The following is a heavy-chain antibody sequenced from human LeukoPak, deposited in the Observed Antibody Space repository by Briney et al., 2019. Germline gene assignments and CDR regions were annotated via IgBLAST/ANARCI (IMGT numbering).Heavy chain of an antibody. CDR1: GFTFSSYG. V-gene: IGHV3-30*02. D-gene: IGHD5-24*01. CDR2: IRYDGSNK. J-gene: IGHJ4*02. Sequence: GGSLRLSCAASGFTFSSYGMHWVRQAPGKGLEWVAFIRYDGSNKYYADSVKGRFTISRDNSKNTLYLQMNSLRAEDTAVYYCGTGQAGTWHDGFWGQGTLVTVSS. CDR3: GTGQAGTWHDGF.